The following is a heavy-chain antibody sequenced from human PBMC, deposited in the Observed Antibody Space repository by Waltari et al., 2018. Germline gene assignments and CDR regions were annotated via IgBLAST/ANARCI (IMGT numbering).Heavy chain of an antibody. CDR1: GGSISSSY. D-gene: IGHD2-15*01. Sequence: HVQLQESGPGLVTPSETLSLTCTVSGGSISSSYWSCIRQPPGKGLEWIGYIYYSGSTNYNPSLKSRVTISVDTSKNQFSLKLSSVTAADTAVYYCARGGYCSGGSCHRWFDPWGQGTLVTVSS. CDR3: ARGGYCSGGSCHRWFDP. CDR2: IYYSGST. J-gene: IGHJ5*02. V-gene: IGHV4-59*01.